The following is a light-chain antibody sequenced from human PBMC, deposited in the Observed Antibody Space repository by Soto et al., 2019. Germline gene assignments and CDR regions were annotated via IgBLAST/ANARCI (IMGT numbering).Light chain of an antibody. CDR3: QHYGSSPYT. V-gene: IGKV3-20*01. CDR1: ETIGSSY. J-gene: IGKJ2*01. Sequence: DIVLTQSPGTLSLSPGERATLSCRASETIGSSYLAWFQQKPGQAPRLLIYGASSRATAIPDRFSGSGSGTDFTLTIRRLEPEDFAVYYCQHYGSSPYTFGQGTTLEI. CDR2: GAS.